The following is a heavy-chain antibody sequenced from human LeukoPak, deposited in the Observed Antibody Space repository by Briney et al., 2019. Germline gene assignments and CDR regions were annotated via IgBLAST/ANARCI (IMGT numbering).Heavy chain of an antibody. CDR2: IWYDGSNK. D-gene: IGHD3-16*01. CDR1: GLTFSSYG. Sequence: GKSLRLSCAASGLTFSSYGMHWVRQAPGKGLEWVAVIWYDGSNKYYADSVKGRFTISRDNSKNTPYLQMNSLRAEDTAVYYCARDKGASLGFDPWGPGTLVTVSS. J-gene: IGHJ5*02. V-gene: IGHV3-33*01. CDR3: ARDKGASLGFDP.